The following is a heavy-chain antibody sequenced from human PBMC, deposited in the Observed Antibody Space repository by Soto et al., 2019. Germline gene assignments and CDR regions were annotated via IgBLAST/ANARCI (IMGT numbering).Heavy chain of an antibody. CDR3: ARAGYYYDSSGYDAFYI. Sequence: QVQLVQSGAEVKKPGSSVKVSCKASGGTFSSYAISWVRQAPGQGLEWMGGIIPIFGTANYAQKFQGRVTITADESTSTAYMELSSLRSEDTAVYYCARAGYYYDSSGYDAFYILGQGTMVTVSS. J-gene: IGHJ3*02. V-gene: IGHV1-69*01. D-gene: IGHD3-22*01. CDR1: GGTFSSYA. CDR2: IIPIFGTA.